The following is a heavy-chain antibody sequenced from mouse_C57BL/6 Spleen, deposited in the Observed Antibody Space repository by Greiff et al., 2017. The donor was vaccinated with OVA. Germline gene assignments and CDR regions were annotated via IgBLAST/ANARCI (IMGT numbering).Heavy chain of an antibody. CDR1: GYSITSGYY. Sequence: VQLQQSGPGLVKPSQSLSLTCSVTGYSITSGYYWNWIRQFPGNKLEWMGYISYDGSNNYNPSLKNRISITRDTSKNQFFLKLNSVTTEDTATYDCARGVYYDYDGDAMDYWGQGTSVTVSS. D-gene: IGHD2-4*01. CDR3: ARGVYYDYDGDAMDY. CDR2: ISYDGSN. V-gene: IGHV3-6*01. J-gene: IGHJ4*01.